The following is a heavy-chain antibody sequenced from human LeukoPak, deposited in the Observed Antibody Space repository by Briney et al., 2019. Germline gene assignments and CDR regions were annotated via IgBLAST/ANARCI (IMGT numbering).Heavy chain of an antibody. D-gene: IGHD3-3*02. CDR3: ARDRGQPFLETVG. Sequence: RGSLRLSCAASGFTSSDYYMSWIRQAPGEGREWVSYISSSGSTIYYTDSVKGRFTISRDNAKNSLYLQMNSLRAEDTAVYYCARDRGQPFLETVGWGQGTLVTVSS. CDR1: GFTSSDYY. J-gene: IGHJ4*02. CDR2: ISSSGSTI. V-gene: IGHV3-11*01.